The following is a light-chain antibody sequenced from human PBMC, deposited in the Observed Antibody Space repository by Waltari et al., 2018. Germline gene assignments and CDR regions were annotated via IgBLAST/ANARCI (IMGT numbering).Light chain of an antibody. J-gene: IGKJ1*01. CDR1: QSVSRA. CDR3: QKYESLPAT. Sequence: EVVLTQSPGTLSLSPGEGATLSCRASQSVSRALAWYQQKPGQAPRLLIYDASRRATGIPDRFSGSGSGTDFSLTISRLEPEDFAVYYCQKYESLPATFGQGTKGEIK. V-gene: IGKV3-20*01. CDR2: DAS.